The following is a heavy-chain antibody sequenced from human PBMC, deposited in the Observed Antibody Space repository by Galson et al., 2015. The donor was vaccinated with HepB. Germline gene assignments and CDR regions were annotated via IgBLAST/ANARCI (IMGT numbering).Heavy chain of an antibody. CDR2: IYSGGST. Sequence: SLRLSCAASGFTVSNNYMSWVRQAPGKGLEWVSAIYSGGSTYYADSVKGRFTISRDNSKNTLSLQMNSLRAEDTAVYYCARAQGDYYAFDVWGQGTVVTVSS. V-gene: IGHV3-53*01. J-gene: IGHJ3*01. CDR3: ARAQGDYYAFDV. D-gene: IGHD2/OR15-2a*01. CDR1: GFTVSNNY.